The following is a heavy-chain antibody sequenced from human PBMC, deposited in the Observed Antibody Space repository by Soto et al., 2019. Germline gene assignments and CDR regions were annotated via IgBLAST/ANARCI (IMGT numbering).Heavy chain of an antibody. Sequence: SETLSLTCTVSGGSITNTTYYWGWIRQPPGKGLEWIGTIHYSGTTYYNPSLKSRVTISVDTSKNQLSLKLNSMTAADTAVYYCAKESLAYCGGDCLFPFDYWGQGTLVTVSS. CDR1: GGSITNTTYY. D-gene: IGHD2-21*02. J-gene: IGHJ4*02. V-gene: IGHV4-39*02. CDR2: IHYSGTT. CDR3: AKESLAYCGGDCLFPFDY.